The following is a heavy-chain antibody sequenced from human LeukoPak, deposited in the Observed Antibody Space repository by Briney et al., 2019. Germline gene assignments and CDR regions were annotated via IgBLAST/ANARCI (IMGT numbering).Heavy chain of an antibody. V-gene: IGHV3-48*03. J-gene: IGHJ4*02. D-gene: IGHD4-23*01. CDR1: GFTFSNYE. CDR2: ISSSGSDI. CDR3: ARDYGGSSPFDY. Sequence: RTGGSLRLSCAASGFTFSNYEMHWVRQAPGKGLEWVSYISSSGSDIYYADSVKGRFTISRDNAKNSLYLHMYSLRAEDTAVYYCARDYGGSSPFDYWGQGTLVTVSS.